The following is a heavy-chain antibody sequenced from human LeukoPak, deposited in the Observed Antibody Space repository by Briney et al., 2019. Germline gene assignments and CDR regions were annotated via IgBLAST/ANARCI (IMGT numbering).Heavy chain of an antibody. CDR3: ARDLNTAMVYYYYYMDV. D-gene: IGHD5-18*01. CDR1: GYTFTSYG. V-gene: IGHV1-18*01. J-gene: IGHJ6*03. CDR2: ISAYNGNT. Sequence: ASVKVSCKASGYTFTSYGTSWVRQAPGQGLEWMGWISAYNGNTNYAQKLQGRVTMTTDTSTSTAYMELRSLRSDDTAVYYCARDLNTAMVYYYYYMDVWGKGTTVTVSS.